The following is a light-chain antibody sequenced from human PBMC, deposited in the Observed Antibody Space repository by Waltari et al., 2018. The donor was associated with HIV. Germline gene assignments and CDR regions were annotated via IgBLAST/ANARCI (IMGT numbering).Light chain of an antibody. CDR3: QQSDSFPYT. Sequence: DIHMTQSPSPLSASVGATVVISCRASQSIPYFLNWYQLKPGKAPARLISGASSLQSGVPSRFVGSGSGTDFTLTIKNLQPGDFATYFCQQSDSFPYTFGPGTKLDI. J-gene: IGKJ2*01. CDR1: QSIPYF. CDR2: GAS. V-gene: IGKV1-39*01.